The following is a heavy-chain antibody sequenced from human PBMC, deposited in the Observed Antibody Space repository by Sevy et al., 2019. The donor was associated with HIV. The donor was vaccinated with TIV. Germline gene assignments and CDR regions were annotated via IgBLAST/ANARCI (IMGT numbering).Heavy chain of an antibody. V-gene: IGHV3-23*01. CDR3: VRDRTGTVNYFFDQ. CDR2: MSNSGSNT. Sequence: GGSLRLSCAASGFTFNTYAMHWVRQAPGKGLEWVSGMSNSGSNTYYADSVKGRFTISRDDSKNTLYLQMNSLRPGDTAVYYCVRDRTGTVNYFFDQWGQGTLVTVSS. D-gene: IGHD1-7*01. J-gene: IGHJ4*02. CDR1: GFTFNTYA.